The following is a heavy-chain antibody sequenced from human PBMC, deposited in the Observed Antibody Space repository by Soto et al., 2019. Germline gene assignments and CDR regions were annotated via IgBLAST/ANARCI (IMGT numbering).Heavy chain of an antibody. CDR2: IWYDGSNK. V-gene: IGHV3-33*01. D-gene: IGHD3-10*01. Sequence: QVQLVESGGGVVQPGRSLRLSCAASGFTFSSYGMHWVRQAPGKGLEWVAVIWYDGSNKYYADSVKGRFTISRDNSKNTLYLQVNSLRAEDTAVYYCARDRSQHGDYYYGMDVWGQGTTVTVSS. J-gene: IGHJ6*02. CDR3: ARDRSQHGDYYYGMDV. CDR1: GFTFSSYG.